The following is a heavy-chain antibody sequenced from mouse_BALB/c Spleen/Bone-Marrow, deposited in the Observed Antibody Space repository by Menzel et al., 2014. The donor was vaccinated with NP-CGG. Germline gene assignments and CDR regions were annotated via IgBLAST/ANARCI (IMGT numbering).Heavy chain of an antibody. V-gene: IGHV5-4*02. CDR1: GFTFSDYY. D-gene: IGHD2-13*01. J-gene: IGHJ4*01. CDR2: ISDGVSYA. Sequence: EVQLQESGGGLVKPGESLKLSCAASGFTFSDYYMFWVRQTPEKRLEWVATISDGVSYAYYPDSVKGRFTISRDNARNNLYLQMSSLKSEDTAMYYCARAPPYDFYAMDYWGQGTSVTVSS. CDR3: ARAPPYDFYAMDY.